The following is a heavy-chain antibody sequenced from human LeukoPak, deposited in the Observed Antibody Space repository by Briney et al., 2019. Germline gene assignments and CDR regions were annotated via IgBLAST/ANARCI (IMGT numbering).Heavy chain of an antibody. V-gene: IGHV4-4*07. CDR3: AKGKRRVATIRPSGDYYGMDV. J-gene: IGHJ6*02. CDR1: GGSISSYY. Sequence: SETLSLTCTVSGGSISSYYWSWIRQPAGKGLEWIGRIYTSGSTNYNPSLKSRVTMSVDTSKNQFSLKLSSVTAADTAVYYCAKGKRRVATIRPSGDYYGMDVWGQGTTVTVSS. CDR2: IYTSGST. D-gene: IGHD5-12*01.